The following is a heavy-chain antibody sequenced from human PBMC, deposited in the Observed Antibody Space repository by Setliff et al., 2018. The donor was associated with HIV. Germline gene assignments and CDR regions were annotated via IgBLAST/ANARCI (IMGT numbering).Heavy chain of an antibody. CDR1: GDFFSSDYY. D-gene: IGHD6-19*01. Sequence: SETLSLTCTVSGDFFSSDYYWGWIRQSPGKGLEWIGYIYYSGGTNYNPSLKSRVTISADKSKNQFSLKLSSVTAADTAVYYCARGSSGWTFDYWGQGTLVTVSS. CDR2: IYYSGGT. V-gene: IGHV4-61*01. J-gene: IGHJ4*02. CDR3: ARGSSGWTFDY.